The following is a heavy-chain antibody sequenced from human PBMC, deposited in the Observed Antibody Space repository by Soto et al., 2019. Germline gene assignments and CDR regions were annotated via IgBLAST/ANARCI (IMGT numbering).Heavy chain of an antibody. CDR3: ARVRFDSLRVVPAAMEDNWFDP. D-gene: IGHD2-2*01. V-gene: IGHV4-30-4*01. CDR1: GGSISSGDYY. CDR2: IYYSGST. Sequence: SETLSLTYTVSGGSISSGDYYWSWIRQPPGKGLEWIGYIYYSGSTYYNPSLKSRVTISVDTSKNQFSLKLSSVTAADTAVYYCARVRFDSLRVVPAAMEDNWFDPWGQGTLVTVSS. J-gene: IGHJ5*02.